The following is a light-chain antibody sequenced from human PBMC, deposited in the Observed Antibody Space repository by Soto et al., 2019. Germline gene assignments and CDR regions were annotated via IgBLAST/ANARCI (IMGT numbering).Light chain of an antibody. V-gene: IGKV1-6*01. Sequence: AIQMTQSPSSLSASVGDRVTITCRASQGIRNDLGWYQQKPGKAPKLLIYAESSLQSVVPSRFSGSGSGTDFTLTISSLQPEDFATYYCLQDYNYPRTFGQGTKVEIK. CDR2: AES. CDR3: LQDYNYPRT. J-gene: IGKJ1*01. CDR1: QGIRND.